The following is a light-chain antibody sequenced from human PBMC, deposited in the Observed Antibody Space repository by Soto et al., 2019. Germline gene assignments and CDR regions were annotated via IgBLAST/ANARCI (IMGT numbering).Light chain of an antibody. CDR2: DVS. CDR3: CSYAGSHFL. Sequence: QSVLTQPRSVSGSPGQSVTISCTGTSSDVGGYNFVSWYQQHPGKAPKLMIYDVSQRPSGVPDRFSGSKSGKTASLTISGLQDEDEADYYCCSYAGSHFLFGGGTKLTVL. CDR1: SSDVGGYNF. J-gene: IGLJ2*01. V-gene: IGLV2-11*01.